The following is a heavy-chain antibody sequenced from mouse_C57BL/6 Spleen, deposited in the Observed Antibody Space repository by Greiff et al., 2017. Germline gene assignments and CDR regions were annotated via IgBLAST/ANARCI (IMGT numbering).Heavy chain of an antibody. D-gene: IGHD2-1*01. J-gene: IGHJ4*01. CDR2: IYPGDGDT. Sequence: VQLQQSGPELVKPGASVKISCKASGYAFSSSWMNWVKQRPGKGLEWIGRIYPGDGDTNYNGKFKGKATLTADKSSSTAYMQLSSLTSEDSAVYFCARERYGNLYAMDYWGQGTSVTVSS. CDR1: GYAFSSSW. V-gene: IGHV1-82*01. CDR3: ARERYGNLYAMDY.